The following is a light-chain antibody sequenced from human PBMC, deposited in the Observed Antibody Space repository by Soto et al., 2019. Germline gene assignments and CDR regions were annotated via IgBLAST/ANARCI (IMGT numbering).Light chain of an antibody. J-gene: IGKJ2*01. CDR2: AAS. CDR3: QHYHSSSFT. Sequence: EIVLTQSPGTLSLSPGERATLSCRASQSVDSSYLAWYQQRPGQAPRLLIYAASSRAAGIPDKFRGSGSGTVFSLTISGLETDDLAVYYCQHYHSSSFTFGPGTKVETK. V-gene: IGKV3-20*01. CDR1: QSVDSSY.